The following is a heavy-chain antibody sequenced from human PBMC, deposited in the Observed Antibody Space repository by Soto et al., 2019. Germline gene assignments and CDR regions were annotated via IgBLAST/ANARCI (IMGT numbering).Heavy chain of an antibody. CDR1: GYTFTSYY. D-gene: IGHD3-22*01. J-gene: IGHJ4*02. CDR3: ASSMGITMIAY. V-gene: IGHV1-46*01. CDR2: INPSGGST. Sequence: ASVKVSCKASGYTFTSYYMHWVRQAPGQGLEWMGIINPSGGSTSYAQKFQGRVTMTRDASTSTVYMELSSLRSEDTAVYYCASSMGITMIAYWGQGTLVTVSS.